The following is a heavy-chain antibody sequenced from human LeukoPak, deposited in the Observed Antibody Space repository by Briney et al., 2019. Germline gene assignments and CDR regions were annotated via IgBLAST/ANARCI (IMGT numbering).Heavy chain of an antibody. Sequence: HGESLKISCKASGYSFTSYWIGWVRQMPGKGLEWMGIIYPGDSDTRYSPSFQGRVTISADKSISTAYLQWSSLKASDTAMYYCAILDSYYYGSGSAWGQGTLVTVSS. V-gene: IGHV5-51*01. CDR3: AILDSYYYGSGSA. CDR2: IYPGDSDT. CDR1: GYSFTSYW. D-gene: IGHD3-10*01. J-gene: IGHJ5*02.